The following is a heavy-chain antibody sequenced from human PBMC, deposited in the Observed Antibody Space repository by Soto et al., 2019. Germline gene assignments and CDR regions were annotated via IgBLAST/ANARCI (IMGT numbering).Heavy chain of an antibody. V-gene: IGHV3-48*02. Sequence: PGGSLTLSCPASGFTFSSYSMNWVRKAPGKGLEWVSYISSSSSTIYYADSVKGRFTTSRDNAKNSLYLQMNSLRDEDTAVYYCARDTTDSSGYYPNWFDPWGQGTLVTVSS. D-gene: IGHD3-22*01. CDR2: ISSSSSTI. CDR3: ARDTTDSSGYYPNWFDP. J-gene: IGHJ5*02. CDR1: GFTFSSYS.